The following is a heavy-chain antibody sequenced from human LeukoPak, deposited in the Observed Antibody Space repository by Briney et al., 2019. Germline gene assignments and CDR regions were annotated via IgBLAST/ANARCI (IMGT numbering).Heavy chain of an antibody. CDR1: GFTLSSYA. CDR3: AKGVWDSSGWYLDY. D-gene: IGHD6-19*01. CDR2: INTSGSGT. Sequence: GGSLRLSCAVSGFTLSSYAMSWVRQAPGKGLEWVSVINTSGSGTFYADSVKGRFTISRVSSKNTLYLQMNSLRAEDTAVYYCAKGVWDSSGWYLDYWGQGTLVTVSS. J-gene: IGHJ4*02. V-gene: IGHV3-23*05.